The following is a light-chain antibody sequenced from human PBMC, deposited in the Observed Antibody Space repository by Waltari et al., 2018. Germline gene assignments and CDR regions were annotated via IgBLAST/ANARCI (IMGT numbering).Light chain of an antibody. V-gene: IGKV3-11*01. CDR2: GAS. CDR3: HQRSNWPIT. J-gene: IGKJ5*01. CDR1: QSVSSY. Sequence: EIVLTQSPATLSLSPGERATLSCRASQSVSSYLVWYQQKPGQTPRLLISGASTRATGIPARFSGSGSGTDFTLTISSLESEDFAVYYCHQRSNWPITFGQGTRLEIK.